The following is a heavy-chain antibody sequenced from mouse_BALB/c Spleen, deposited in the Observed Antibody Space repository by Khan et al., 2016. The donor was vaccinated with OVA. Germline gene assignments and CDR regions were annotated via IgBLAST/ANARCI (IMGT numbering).Heavy chain of an antibody. CDR1: GFTFSSYA. J-gene: IGHJ4*01. CDR3: TRLVDY. CDR2: INSGGST. Sequence: EVELVESGGGLVKPGGSLKLSCAASGFTFSSYAVSWIRQTPGKRLEWVASINSGGSTYYPDGVKGRVTISRDDARNILYLQMISLRAEDTAMYYGTRLVDYWGQGTSVTVSS. V-gene: IGHV5-6-5*01.